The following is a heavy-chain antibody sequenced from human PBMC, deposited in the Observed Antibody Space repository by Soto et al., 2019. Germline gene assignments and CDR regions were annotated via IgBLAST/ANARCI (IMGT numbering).Heavy chain of an antibody. Sequence: DVQLLESGGGLVQPGGSLRLSCAASGFTFSSSVMHWIRQAPGKGLEWVSGISGNNEYIKYADSVKGRFTISRDNFKNTLFLQMNSLRVEDTALYYCATGRYCSSAACLAAEWGQGTLTTVSS. CDR2: ISGNNEYI. V-gene: IGHV3-23*01. D-gene: IGHD2-2*01. CDR3: ATGRYCSSAACLAAE. J-gene: IGHJ4*02. CDR1: GFTFSSSV.